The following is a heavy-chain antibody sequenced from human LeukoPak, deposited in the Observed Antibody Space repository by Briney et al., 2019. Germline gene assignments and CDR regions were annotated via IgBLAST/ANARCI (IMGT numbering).Heavy chain of an antibody. CDR3: ARETNFYLDY. V-gene: IGHV4-34*09. D-gene: IGHD1-7*01. CDR1: GGSFSGYY. Sequence: PSETLSLTCAVYGGSFSGYYWSWIRQPPGKGLEWIGEINHSGSTNYNPSLKSRVTISVDTSKNQFSLKLSSVTAADTAVYYCARETNFYLDYWGQGTLVTVSS. J-gene: IGHJ4*02. CDR2: INHSGST.